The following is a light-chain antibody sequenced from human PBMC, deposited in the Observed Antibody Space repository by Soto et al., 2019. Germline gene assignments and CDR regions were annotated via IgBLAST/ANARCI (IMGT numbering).Light chain of an antibody. CDR1: NSDVGGYNY. V-gene: IGLV2-8*01. CDR2: EVS. CDR3: LSYADTAYV. J-gene: IGLJ1*01. Sequence: QSALTQPPSASGSPGQSVTISCAGTNSDVGGYNYVSWYQQYPGKVPKLMIYEVSERPSGVPDRFSGSKSGNTAFLTVSGLQAEVEADYYCLSYADTAYVFGTGTKVTVL.